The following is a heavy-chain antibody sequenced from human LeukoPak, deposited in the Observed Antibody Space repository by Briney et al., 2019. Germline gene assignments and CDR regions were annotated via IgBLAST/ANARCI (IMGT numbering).Heavy chain of an antibody. D-gene: IGHD3-22*01. J-gene: IGHJ3*02. CDR3: ARAPPHYYYDSSGYQSDAFDI. Sequence: PGGSLRLSCAASGFTVSSNYMSWVRQAPGKGLEWVSVIYSGGSTYYADSVKGRFTISRDNSKNTLYLQMNSLRAEDTAVYYCARAPPHYYYDSSGYQSDAFDIWGQGTMVTVSS. CDR1: GFTVSSNY. CDR2: IYSGGST. V-gene: IGHV3-53*01.